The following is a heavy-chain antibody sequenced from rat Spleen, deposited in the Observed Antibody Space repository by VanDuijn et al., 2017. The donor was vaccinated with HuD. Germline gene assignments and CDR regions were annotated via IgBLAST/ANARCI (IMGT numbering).Heavy chain of an antibody. CDR1: GFTFSNYG. CDR3: TTGGTTLYVMDV. Sequence: EVQLVESGGGLVQPGRSLKLSCAASGFTFSNYGMAWVRQTPTKGLEWVASISTGGGNTYYRDSVKGRFTISRENAKNTQYLQMDSLRSEDTANYYCTTGGTTLYVMDVWGQGASVTVSS. CDR2: ISTGGGNT. D-gene: IGHD1-10*01. V-gene: IGHV5S14*01. J-gene: IGHJ4*01.